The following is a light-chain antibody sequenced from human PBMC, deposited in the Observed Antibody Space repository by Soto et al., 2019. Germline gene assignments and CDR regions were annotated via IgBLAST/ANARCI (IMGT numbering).Light chain of an antibody. J-gene: IGKJ2*01. CDR1: QSISSSY. Sequence: ETVSTQSPXXLXXXXGXXXXLXCSASQSISSSYLAWYQQKPGQAPRLLIYGTSNRATGIPDRFSGSGSGTDFTLTISRLEPEDFAVYFCQQYGSSPYTFGQGTKVDIK. CDR2: GTS. CDR3: QQYGSSPYT. V-gene: IGKV3-20*01.